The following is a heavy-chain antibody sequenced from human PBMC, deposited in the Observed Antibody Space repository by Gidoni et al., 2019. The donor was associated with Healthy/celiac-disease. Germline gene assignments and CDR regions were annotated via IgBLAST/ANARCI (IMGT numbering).Heavy chain of an antibody. V-gene: IGHV3-30*02. D-gene: IGHD3-22*01. Sequence: QVQLVESGGGVVQPGGSLRLSCAASGFTFSSYGMHWVRQAPGKGLEWVAFIRYDGSNKYYADSVKGRFTISRDNSKNTLYLQMNSLRAEDTAVYYCAKEDPHYYDSSGYYHLIDYWGQGTLVTVSS. CDR2: IRYDGSNK. J-gene: IGHJ4*02. CDR3: AKEDPHYYDSSGYYHLIDY. CDR1: GFTFSSYG.